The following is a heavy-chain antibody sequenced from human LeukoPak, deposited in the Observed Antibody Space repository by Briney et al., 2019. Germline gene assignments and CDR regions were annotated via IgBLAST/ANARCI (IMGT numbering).Heavy chain of an antibody. CDR3: ARRPGGLYESWFDP. V-gene: IGHV4-30-4*01. J-gene: IGHJ5*02. CDR1: GDSIRSGDYY. Sequence: SETLSLTCTVSGDSIRSGDYYWTWLRQPPGKGLEGIGYIYNTGSTYYNSSLKSRLTMSVDTSKNHFSLKLTSVTAADTAVYFCARRPGGLYESWFDPWGQGTLVTVSS. D-gene: IGHD2-8*02. CDR2: IYNTGST.